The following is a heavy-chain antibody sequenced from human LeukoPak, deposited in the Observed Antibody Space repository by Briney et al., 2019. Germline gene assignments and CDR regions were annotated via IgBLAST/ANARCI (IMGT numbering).Heavy chain of an antibody. CDR1: GFTFSNYN. V-gene: IGHV3-48*04. J-gene: IGHJ3*02. CDR2: ISSPGDII. Sequence: PGGSLRLSCAASGFTFSNYNMNWVRQAPGKGPEWVSYISSPGDIIYYADSVEGRFTISRDNTKNSLYLQMNSLRAEDSAVYYCARDCSSTSCQDAFDIWGQGTMVTVSP. D-gene: IGHD2-2*01. CDR3: ARDCSSTSCQDAFDI.